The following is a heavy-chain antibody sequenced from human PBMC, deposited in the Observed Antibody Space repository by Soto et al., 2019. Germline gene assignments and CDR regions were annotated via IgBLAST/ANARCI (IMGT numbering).Heavy chain of an antibody. J-gene: IGHJ4*02. CDR1: GYTFTSYA. CDR3: AREYRSSSGRFDN. D-gene: IGHD6-6*01. Sequence: SVKVSFKASGYTFTSYAMHWVRQAPGQRLEWMGGIIPIFGTPSYAQKFQGRVTITADESTSTAYMELSSLRSEDTAVYYCAREYRSSSGRFDNWGQGTLVTVSS. V-gene: IGHV1-69*13. CDR2: IIPIFGTP.